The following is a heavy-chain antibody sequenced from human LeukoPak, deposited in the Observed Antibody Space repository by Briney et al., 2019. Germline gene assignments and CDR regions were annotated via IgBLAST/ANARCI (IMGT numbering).Heavy chain of an antibody. CDR3: ARALKAFDC. CDR1: GGTFSSYN. J-gene: IGHJ4*02. Sequence: GGSLRLSCAASGGTFSSYNMHWVRQAPGKGLEWVSSISGGGHYIYYADSVKGRFTISRDNAKNSLYLQVNSLRAEDTAVYYCARALKAFDCWGQGTLVTVSS. CDR2: ISGGGHYI. V-gene: IGHV3-21*01.